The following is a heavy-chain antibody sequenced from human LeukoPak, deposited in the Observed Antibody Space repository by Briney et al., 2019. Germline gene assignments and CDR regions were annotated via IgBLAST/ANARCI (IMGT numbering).Heavy chain of an antibody. Sequence: GGSLRLSCAASGFTFSSYWMNWVRQAPGKGLEWVGNIKQAGSETYYVDSVKGRFTISRDNARNSLNLQMNSLRADDTAVYYCARGHTSNWDNVLDIWGQGTMVTVSS. CDR1: GFTFSSYW. V-gene: IGHV3-7*01. J-gene: IGHJ3*02. CDR3: ARGHTSNWDNVLDI. CDR2: IKQAGSET. D-gene: IGHD1/OR15-1a*01.